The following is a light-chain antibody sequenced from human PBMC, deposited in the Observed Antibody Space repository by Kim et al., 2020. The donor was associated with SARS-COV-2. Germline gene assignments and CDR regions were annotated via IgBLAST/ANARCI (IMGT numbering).Light chain of an antibody. Sequence: GGDRGKRSGRDRQNIGSHVAWYQQKPGRAPKLLIYKASTLERGVPSRVSGSGSGTEFTLSISSLQPEDFATFYCQQYESSPWTFGRGTKVDIK. CDR1: QNIGSH. V-gene: IGKV1-5*03. J-gene: IGKJ1*01. CDR2: KAS. CDR3: QQYESSPWT.